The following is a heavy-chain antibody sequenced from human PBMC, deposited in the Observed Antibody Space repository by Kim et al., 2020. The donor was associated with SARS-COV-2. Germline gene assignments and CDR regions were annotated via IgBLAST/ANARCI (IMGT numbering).Heavy chain of an antibody. CDR2: ISGSGGST. CDR1: GFTFSSYA. D-gene: IGHD2-15*01. J-gene: IGHJ6*02. V-gene: IGHV3-23*01. Sequence: GGSLRLSCAASGFTFSSYAMSWVRQAPGKGLEWVSAISGSGGSTYYADSVKGRFTISRDNSKNTLYLQMNSLRAEDTAVYYCAKLFGGGVDGYYYYYGMDVWGQGTTVTVSS. CDR3: AKLFGGGVDGYYYYYGMDV.